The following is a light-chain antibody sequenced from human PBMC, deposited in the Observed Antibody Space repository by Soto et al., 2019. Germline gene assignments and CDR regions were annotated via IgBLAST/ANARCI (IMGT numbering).Light chain of an antibody. CDR1: QSISSW. CDR3: QQHDSQPGA. CDR2: KAS. V-gene: IGKV1-5*03. Sequence: IQRTSSTASLYISLGAGALKNNRASQSISSWLAWYQQKPGKAPKVLIYKASSLENGVPSRFSGSGSGTDFTLTSSMLQPDDFATYYCQQHDSQPGAFGQGTKVDIK. J-gene: IGKJ1*01.